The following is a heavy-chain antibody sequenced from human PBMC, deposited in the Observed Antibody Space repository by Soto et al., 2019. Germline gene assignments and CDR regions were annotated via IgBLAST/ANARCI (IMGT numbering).Heavy chain of an antibody. CDR1: GGSISSGGYY. Sequence: QVQLQESGPGLVRPSQTLSLTCTVSGGSISSGGYYWSWIRQHPGKGLEWTGYIHYSASTYYNPSLKSRVTISVDPSKTQFSPRLSSVTAADTAVYYCARAWGGYFDYWGQGTLVTVSS. J-gene: IGHJ4*02. CDR3: ARAWGGYFDY. V-gene: IGHV4-31*03. D-gene: IGHD3-16*01. CDR2: IHYSAST.